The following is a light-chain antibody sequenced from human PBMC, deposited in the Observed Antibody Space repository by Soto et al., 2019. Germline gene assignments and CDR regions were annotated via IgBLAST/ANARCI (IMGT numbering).Light chain of an antibody. CDR2: AAS. V-gene: IGKV1-39*01. Sequence: DIQMTQSPSSLSASVGDRVTITCRTSQSISNYLNWYEQKPGTAPKLLIYAASSLQSGVTSRFSGSGSGTDFTLTISSMQPEDLATYYCLQSCTTPFAIGHRTKVYI. CDR1: QSISNY. CDR3: LQSCTTPFA. J-gene: IGKJ3*01.